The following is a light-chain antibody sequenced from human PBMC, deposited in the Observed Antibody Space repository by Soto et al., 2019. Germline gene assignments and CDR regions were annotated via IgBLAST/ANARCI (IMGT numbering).Light chain of an antibody. CDR1: QDIRSW. CDR3: QQTNSFPLT. CDR2: AVS. J-gene: IGKJ4*01. Sequence: DIQMTQSPSSVSASVGDRVTINCRASQDIRSWVDWYQQTPGKAPELLIYAVSRLQTGVPSRFSGSGSGSDFSLIISSLQPEDFATCYCQQTNSFPLTFGGWTKVEIK. V-gene: IGKV1-12*01.